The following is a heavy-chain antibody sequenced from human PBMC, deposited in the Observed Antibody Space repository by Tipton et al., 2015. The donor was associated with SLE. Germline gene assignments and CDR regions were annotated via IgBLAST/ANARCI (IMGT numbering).Heavy chain of an antibody. CDR1: GGAINKNY. J-gene: IGHJ6*03. CDR2: VYYSGYT. CDR3: ARGLSSLVGFYYYYNMDV. V-gene: IGHV4-59*12. D-gene: IGHD2-8*02. Sequence: TLSLTCTISGGAINKNYWSWIRKSPGKGLEWIGYVYYSGYTNYNPSLKSRVTISVDTSNDQFSLNLTSVTAADTAVYYCARGLSSLVGFYYYYNMDVWGKGTTVTVSS.